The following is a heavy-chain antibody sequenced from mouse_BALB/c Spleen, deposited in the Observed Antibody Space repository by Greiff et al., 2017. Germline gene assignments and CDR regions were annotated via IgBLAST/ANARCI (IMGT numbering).Heavy chain of an antibody. CDR1: GFSLTSYD. J-gene: IGHJ3*01. CDR2: IWTGGGT. CDR3: VRDRPYGNWGSWFAY. V-gene: IGHV2-9-2*01. D-gene: IGHD2-1*01. Sequence: QVQLKESGPGLVAPPQSLSITCTVSGFSLTSYDISWIRQPPGKGLEWLGVIWTGGGTNYNSAFMSRLSISKDNSKSQVFLKMNSLQTDDTAIHYCVRDRPYGNWGSWFAYWGQGTLVTVSA.